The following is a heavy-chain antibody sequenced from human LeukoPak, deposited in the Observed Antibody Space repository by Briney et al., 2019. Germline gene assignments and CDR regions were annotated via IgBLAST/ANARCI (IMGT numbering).Heavy chain of an antibody. Sequence: SVKVSCKASGGTFSSYAISWVRQAPGQGLEWMGGIIPIFGTANYAQKFQGRVTMTRDTSTSTVYMELSSLRSEDTAVYYCARNTYYDFWSGDYWGQGTLVTVSS. D-gene: IGHD3-3*01. V-gene: IGHV1-69*05. J-gene: IGHJ4*02. CDR3: ARNTYYDFWSGDY. CDR1: GGTFSSYA. CDR2: IIPIFGTA.